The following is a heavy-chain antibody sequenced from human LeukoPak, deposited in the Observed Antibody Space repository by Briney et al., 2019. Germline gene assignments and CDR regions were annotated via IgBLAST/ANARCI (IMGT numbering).Heavy chain of an antibody. CDR3: ARDRHYMITFGGVIGY. CDR1: GFTFSSYG. Sequence: HPGGSLRLSCAASGFTFSSYGMHWVRQAPGKGLEWVAVISYDGSNKYYADSVKGRFTISRDNYKNTLYLQMNSLRAEDTAVYYCARDRHYMITFGGVIGYWGQGTLVTVSS. V-gene: IGHV3-30*03. CDR2: ISYDGSNK. J-gene: IGHJ4*02. D-gene: IGHD3-16*01.